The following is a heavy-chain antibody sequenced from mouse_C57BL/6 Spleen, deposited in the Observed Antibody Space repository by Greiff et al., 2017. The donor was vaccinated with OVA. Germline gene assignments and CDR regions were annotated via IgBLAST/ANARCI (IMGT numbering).Heavy chain of an antibody. Sequence: EVKLVESGGGLVKPGGSLKLSCAASGFTFSSYAMSWVRQTPEKRLEWVATISDGGSYTYSPDNVKGRFTISRDNAKNNLYLQMSHLKSEDTAMYYCARGGEPYYAMDYWGQGTSVTVSS. CDR3: ARGGEPYYAMDY. V-gene: IGHV5-4*03. CDR2: ISDGGSYT. J-gene: IGHJ4*01. CDR1: GFTFSSYA. D-gene: IGHD1-1*02.